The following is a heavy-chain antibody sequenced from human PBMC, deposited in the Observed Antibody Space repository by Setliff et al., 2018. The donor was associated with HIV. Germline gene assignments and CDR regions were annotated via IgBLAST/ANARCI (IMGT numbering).Heavy chain of an antibody. J-gene: IGHJ4*02. V-gene: IGHV5-51*01. Sequence: GESLKISCKASGYSFTKYWVGWVRQMPGNGLEWVGLIWPDDSDTIYSPSFQGQVTLSADKSITTVYLQWSSLEAPDTAIYYCARLSKYYDFWTPNYWGQGTLVTSPQ. CDR1: GYSFTKYW. D-gene: IGHD3-3*01. CDR3: ARLSKYYDFWTPNY. CDR2: IWPDDSDT.